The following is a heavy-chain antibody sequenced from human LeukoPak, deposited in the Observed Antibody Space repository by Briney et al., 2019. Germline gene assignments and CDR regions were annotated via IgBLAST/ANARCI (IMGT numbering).Heavy chain of an antibody. CDR1: GFIFSSYG. J-gene: IGHJ4*02. CDR3: AKGYSYEDY. V-gene: IGHV3-30*18. Sequence: GGSLRLSCAASGFIFSSYGMHWVRQAPGKGLEWVAVISYDGSNVYYADSVKGRFTISRDNSKNTLYLQMNSLRAEDTAVYYCAKGYSYEDYWGQGTLVTVSS. D-gene: IGHD5-18*01. CDR2: ISYDGSNV.